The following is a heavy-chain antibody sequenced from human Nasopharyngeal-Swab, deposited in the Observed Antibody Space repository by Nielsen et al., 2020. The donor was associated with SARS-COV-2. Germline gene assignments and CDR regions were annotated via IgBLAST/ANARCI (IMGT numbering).Heavy chain of an antibody. CDR1: GFTFDDYD. D-gene: IGHD3-3*01. CDR2: ISGDSEST. V-gene: IGHV3-43*02. Sequence: GSLRLSCAASGFTFDDYDMHWVRQAPGKGLEWVAVISGDSESTHYADSVKGRFTISRDNSKNSLYLQMNSLRTDDTALYYCAKVDFWSNYMDVWGEGTTVTVSS. CDR3: AKVDFWSNYMDV. J-gene: IGHJ6*03.